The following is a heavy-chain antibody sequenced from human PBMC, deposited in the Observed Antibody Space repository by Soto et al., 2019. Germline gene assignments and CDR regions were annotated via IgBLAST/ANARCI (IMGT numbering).Heavy chain of an antibody. CDR3: AKALPTLLLVYAIFLHY. CDR1: GFTFSSYA. D-gene: IGHD2-8*01. V-gene: IGHV3-23*01. Sequence: GGSLRLSCAASGFTFSSYAMSWVRQAPGKGLEWVSAISGSGGSTYYADSVKGRFTISRDNSKNTLYLQMNSLRAEDTAVYYCAKALPTLLLVYAIFLHYWGEGTLISVS. J-gene: IGHJ4*02. CDR2: ISGSGGST.